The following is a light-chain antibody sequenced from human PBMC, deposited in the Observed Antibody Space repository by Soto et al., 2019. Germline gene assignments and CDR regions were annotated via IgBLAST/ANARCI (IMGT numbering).Light chain of an antibody. CDR1: SSDVGGYNY. CDR2: EVS. Sequence: QSALTQPASVSGSPGQSITISCTGTSSDVGGYNYVSWYQQHPGKAPKLMIYEVSNRPSGVSNRFSGSTSGNTASLTISGLLAEDEADYYCSSYTSSSTLVLGGGIKLTV. CDR3: SSYTSSSTLV. V-gene: IGLV2-14*01. J-gene: IGLJ2*01.